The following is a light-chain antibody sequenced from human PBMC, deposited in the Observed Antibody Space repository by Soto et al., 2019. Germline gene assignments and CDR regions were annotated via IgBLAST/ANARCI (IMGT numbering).Light chain of an antibody. CDR1: QSFSSSY. V-gene: IGKV3-20*01. J-gene: IGKJ1*01. Sequence: EIVLTQSPGTLSLSPGERATLSCRASQSFSSSYLAWYQQKPGQAPRLLIYATSSRATGIPDRFSGSGSGTDFTLTTSRLEPEDFAVYYCHQYANSPPWTFGQGTKVEIK. CDR3: HQYANSPPWT. CDR2: ATS.